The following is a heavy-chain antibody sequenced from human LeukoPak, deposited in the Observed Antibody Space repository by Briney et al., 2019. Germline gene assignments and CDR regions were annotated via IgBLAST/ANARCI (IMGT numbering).Heavy chain of an antibody. CDR3: ARSTGWYPFPDY. V-gene: IGHV3-7*01. CDR2: INQDASEK. J-gene: IGHJ4*02. Sequence: GGSLRLSCAASEFTFSSHAMSWIRQAPGKGREWVASINQDASEKNYVDSVRGRFTISRDNAKNSLYLQMNSLRAADTAVYYCARSTGWYPFPDYWGQGTLVTVSS. D-gene: IGHD6-19*01. CDR1: EFTFSSHA.